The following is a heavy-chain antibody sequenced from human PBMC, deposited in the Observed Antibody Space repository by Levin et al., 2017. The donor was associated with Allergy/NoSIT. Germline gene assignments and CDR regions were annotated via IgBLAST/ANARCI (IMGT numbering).Heavy chain of an antibody. CDR2: IFSSGGT. CDR1: GDSGSGTFY. CDR3: ATGGAATPDH. D-gene: IGHD6-13*01. J-gene: IGHJ1*01. V-gene: IGHV4-61*01. Sequence: SQTLSLTCTVSGDSGSGTFYWTWIRQSPGRGLEWLGYIFSSGGTNYNPSLKSRATISLDTSKNRFFLTLTSVIPADTAVYYCATGGAATPDHWGQGTLVTVSS.